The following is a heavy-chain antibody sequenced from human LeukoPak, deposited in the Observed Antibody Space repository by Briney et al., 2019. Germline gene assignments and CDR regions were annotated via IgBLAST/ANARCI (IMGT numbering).Heavy chain of an antibody. Sequence: GESLKISCKGTGYSFTSYWVGWVRQMPGKGLEWMGIIYPGDSDTRYSPSFQGQVTISADKSISTAYLQWSSLKASDTAMYYCASSVSQTKFDYWGQGTLVTASS. CDR2: IYPGDSDT. J-gene: IGHJ4*02. CDR3: ASSVSQTKFDY. CDR1: GYSFTSYW. V-gene: IGHV5-51*01. D-gene: IGHD1/OR15-1a*01.